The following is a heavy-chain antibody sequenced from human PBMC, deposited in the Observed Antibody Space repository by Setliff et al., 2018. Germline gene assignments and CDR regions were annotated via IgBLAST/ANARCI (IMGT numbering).Heavy chain of an antibody. CDR2: IHISGST. Sequence: SETLSLTCTVSGGSISSYYWSWIRQPPGKGLEWIGYIHISGSTNYNPSLKSRVTISVDTSKNQFSLKLSSVTAADTAVYYCARHPTGFPNWFDVWGQGTLVTVSS. D-gene: IGHD3-9*01. CDR1: GGSISSYY. V-gene: IGHV4-59*08. J-gene: IGHJ5*02. CDR3: ARHPTGFPNWFDV.